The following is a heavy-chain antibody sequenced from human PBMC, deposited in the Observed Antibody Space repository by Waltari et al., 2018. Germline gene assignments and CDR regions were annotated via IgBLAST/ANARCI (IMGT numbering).Heavy chain of an antibody. J-gene: IGHJ3*02. CDR2: IYHSGGT. CDR3: ASPDSSGANDAFDI. CDR1: GYSISSGYY. V-gene: IGHV4-38-2*01. D-gene: IGHD6-19*01. Sequence: QVQLQESGPGLVKPSETLSLTCAVSGYSISSGYYWGWIRQPPGKGLEWIGSIYHSGGTYYNPSLKSRVTISVDTSKNQFSLKLSSVTAADTAVYYCASPDSSGANDAFDIWGQGTMVTVSS.